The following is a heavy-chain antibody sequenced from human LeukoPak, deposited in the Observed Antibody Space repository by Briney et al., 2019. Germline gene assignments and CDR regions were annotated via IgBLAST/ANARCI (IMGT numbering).Heavy chain of an antibody. CDR1: GGSISSYY. Sequence: KPSETLSLTCTVSGGSISSYYWSWIRQPAGKGLEWIWRIYTSGSTNYNPSLKSRVTMSVDTSKNQFSLNLSSVTAADTAVYYCARVLYSSGWYKFDYWGQGTLVTVSS. CDR3: ARVLYSSGWYKFDY. D-gene: IGHD6-19*01. J-gene: IGHJ4*02. CDR2: IYTSGST. V-gene: IGHV4-4*07.